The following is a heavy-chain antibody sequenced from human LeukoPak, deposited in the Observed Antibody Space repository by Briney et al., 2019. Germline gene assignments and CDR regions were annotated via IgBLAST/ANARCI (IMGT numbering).Heavy chain of an antibody. Sequence: GGSLRLSCAASGLTFSNHWMSWVRQAPGKGLEWVANIKQDESEKYFVDSTKGRFIISRDNVKKLLYLQMNSLRAEDTAVYYCARMSSSGYFLWGQGALVTVSS. CDR3: ARMSSSGYFL. V-gene: IGHV3-7*01. J-gene: IGHJ4*02. D-gene: IGHD3-22*01. CDR2: IKQDESEK. CDR1: GLTFSNHW.